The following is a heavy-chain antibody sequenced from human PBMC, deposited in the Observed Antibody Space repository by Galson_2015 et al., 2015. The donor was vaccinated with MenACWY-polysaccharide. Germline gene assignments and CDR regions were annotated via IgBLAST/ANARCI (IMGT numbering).Heavy chain of an antibody. CDR3: ARGRRDTAVAAPAAVLLDY. D-gene: IGHD6-19*01. V-gene: IGHV1-8*01. Sequence: SVKVSCKASGYTFTSYDINWVRQAPGQRLEWMGWMNPNSGNTGYAQKFQGRVTMTTNTSISTAYLELSSLTAEDTAVYYCARGRRDTAVAAPAAVLLDYWGQGILVTVSS. CDR2: MNPNSGNT. J-gene: IGHJ4*02. CDR1: GYTFTSYD.